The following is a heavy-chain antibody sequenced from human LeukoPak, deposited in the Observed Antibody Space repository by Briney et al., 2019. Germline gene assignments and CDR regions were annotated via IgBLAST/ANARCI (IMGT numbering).Heavy chain of an antibody. CDR1: DGSITSGGYY. CDR3: ARDRPASQLLDDAFDI. J-gene: IGHJ3*02. D-gene: IGHD2-2*01. V-gene: IGHV4-30-2*01. Sequence: SETLSLTCTVSDGSITSGGYYWSWIRQPPGKGLEWIGYIYHSGSTYYNPSLKSRVTISVDRSKNQFSLKLSSVTAADTAVYYCARDRPASQLLDDAFDIWGQGTMVTVSS. CDR2: IYHSGST.